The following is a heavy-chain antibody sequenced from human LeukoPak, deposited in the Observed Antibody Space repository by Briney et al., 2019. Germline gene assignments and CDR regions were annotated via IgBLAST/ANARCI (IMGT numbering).Heavy chain of an antibody. J-gene: IGHJ3*02. V-gene: IGHV1-69*06. Sequence: SVKVSCKASVGTFSSYAISWVRQARGQGLEWMGGIIPIFGTANYAQKLQGRVTITADKSTSTAYMELSSLRSEDTAVYYCAREPSAFDIWGQGTMVTVSS. CDR2: IIPIFGTA. CDR3: AREPSAFDI. CDR1: VGTFSSYA.